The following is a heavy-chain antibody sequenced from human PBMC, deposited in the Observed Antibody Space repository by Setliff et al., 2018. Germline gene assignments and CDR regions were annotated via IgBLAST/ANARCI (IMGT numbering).Heavy chain of an antibody. Sequence: PGGSLRLSCGASGFIFSSLWMSWVRQAPGRGLEWVANINQEGSGRYYVDSVKGRFSISRDNAKSSLYLQMNSLRADDTAVYYCARVGPSQGIAVATYFFDYWGQGTLVTVSS. CDR1: GFIFSSLW. CDR2: INQEGSGR. V-gene: IGHV3-7*01. CDR3: ARVGPSQGIAVATYFFDY. D-gene: IGHD6-19*01. J-gene: IGHJ4*02.